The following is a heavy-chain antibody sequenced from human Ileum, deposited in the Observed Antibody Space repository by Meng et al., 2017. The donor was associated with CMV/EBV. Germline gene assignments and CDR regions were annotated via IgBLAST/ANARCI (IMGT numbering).Heavy chain of an antibody. V-gene: IGHV1-18*01. CDR1: GYTFSSHG. CDR3: ARDSSDDYFDF. D-gene: IGHD2-21*02. CDR2: ISIYNGNT. J-gene: IGHJ4*02. Sequence: QVQLVQSGAEVRKPVASVRVSCETSGYTFSSHGINWVRQAPGQGLEWVAWISIYNGNTDYAEKVRGRVTLTTDTSRNTVYMDLRSLRSDDTAVYYCARDSSDDYFDFWGQGTLGTVAS.